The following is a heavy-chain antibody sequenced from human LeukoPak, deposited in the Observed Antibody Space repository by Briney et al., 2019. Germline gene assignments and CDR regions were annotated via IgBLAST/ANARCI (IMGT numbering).Heavy chain of an antibody. Sequence: SSETLSLTCAVSGGSISDYYWTWIRQPPGKGLEWIGSIYYSGSTYYNPSLKSRVTISVDTSKNQFSLKLSSVTAADTAVFYCARQEWLIDYWGQGTLVTVSS. D-gene: IGHD3-3*01. CDR1: GGSISDYY. CDR3: ARQEWLIDY. CDR2: IYYSGST. J-gene: IGHJ4*02. V-gene: IGHV4-39*01.